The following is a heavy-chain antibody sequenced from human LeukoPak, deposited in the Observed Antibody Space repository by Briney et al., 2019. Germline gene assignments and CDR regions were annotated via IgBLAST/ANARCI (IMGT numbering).Heavy chain of an antibody. CDR3: ARALARIQLWLLSGGAFDI. V-gene: IGHV4-34*01. D-gene: IGHD5-18*01. CDR1: GGSISSYY. CDR2: INHSGST. Sequence: SETLSLTCAVSGGSISSYYWSWIRQPAGKGLEWIGEINHSGSTNYNPSLKSRVTISVDTSKNQFSLKLSSVTAADTAVYYCARALARIQLWLLSGGAFDIWGQGTMVTVSS. J-gene: IGHJ3*02.